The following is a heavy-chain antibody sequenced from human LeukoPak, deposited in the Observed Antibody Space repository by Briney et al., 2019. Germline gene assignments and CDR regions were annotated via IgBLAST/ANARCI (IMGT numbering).Heavy chain of an antibody. J-gene: IGHJ4*02. D-gene: IGHD1/OR15-1a*01. CDR2: INPNSGGT. CDR3: ARVNWNIDY. CDR1: GYTFTGYY. V-gene: IGHV1-2*02. Sequence: GASVKVSCKASGYTFTGYYMHWVRQAPGQGLEWMGWINPNSGGTNYAQKFQGRVTMKRDKSIRTAYMEQSRLTSDDTAVYYCARVNWNIDYWGEGALVTVSS.